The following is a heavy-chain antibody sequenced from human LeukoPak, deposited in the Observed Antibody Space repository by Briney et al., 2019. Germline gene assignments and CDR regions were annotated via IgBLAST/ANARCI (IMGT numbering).Heavy chain of an antibody. Sequence: GASVKVSCKASGYTFTGYYMHWVRQAPGQGLEWMGWINPNSGGTNYAQKFQGRVTMTRDTSISTAYMELGRLRSDDTAVYYCATPVYGSGSYPALDYWGQGTLVTVSS. D-gene: IGHD3-10*01. CDR3: ATPVYGSGSYPALDY. CDR2: INPNSGGT. J-gene: IGHJ4*02. CDR1: GYTFTGYY. V-gene: IGHV1-2*02.